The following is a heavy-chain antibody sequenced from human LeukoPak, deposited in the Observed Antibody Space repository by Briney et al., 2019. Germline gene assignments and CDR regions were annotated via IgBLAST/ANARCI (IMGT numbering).Heavy chain of an antibody. Sequence: GGSLRLSCAASGFTFDDYAMHWVRQAPGKGLEWVSGISWNSGSIGYADSVNGRFTISRDNAKNSLYLQMNSLRAEDTALYYCAKDKDYDFWSGIYFDYWDQGTLVTVSS. CDR1: GFTFDDYA. V-gene: IGHV3-9*01. CDR2: ISWNSGSI. J-gene: IGHJ4*02. CDR3: AKDKDYDFWSGIYFDY. D-gene: IGHD3-3*01.